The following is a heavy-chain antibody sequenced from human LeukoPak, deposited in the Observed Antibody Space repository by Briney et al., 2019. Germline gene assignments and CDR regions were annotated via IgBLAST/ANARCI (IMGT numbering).Heavy chain of an antibody. J-gene: IGHJ4*02. Sequence: GGPLRLSCAASGFTVSSNYMTWVRQAPGKGLEWVSVIYSGGSTYYADSVKGRFTISRDNSKNTLYLQMNSLRAEDTTVYYCASTVSGFGELNYWGQGTLVTVSS. D-gene: IGHD3-10*01. CDR1: GFTVSSNY. CDR2: IYSGGST. CDR3: ASTVSGFGELNY. V-gene: IGHV3-66*02.